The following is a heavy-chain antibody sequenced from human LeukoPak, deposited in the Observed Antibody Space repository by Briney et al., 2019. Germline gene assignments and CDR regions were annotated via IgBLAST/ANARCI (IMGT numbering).Heavy chain of an antibody. D-gene: IGHD1-1*01. CDR2: INHSGST. V-gene: IGHV4-34*01. CDR1: GGSFSGYY. J-gene: IGHJ4*02. Sequence: PSETLSLTCAVYGGSFSGYYWCWIRRPPGKGLEWIGEINHSGSTNYNPSLKSRVTISVDTSKNQFSLKLSSVTAADTAVYYCARGRYRFDYWGQGTLVTVSS. CDR3: ARGRYRFDY.